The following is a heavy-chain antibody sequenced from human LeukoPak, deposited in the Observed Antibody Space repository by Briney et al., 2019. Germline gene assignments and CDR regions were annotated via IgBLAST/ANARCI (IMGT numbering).Heavy chain of an antibody. CDR3: AKDKGYSSGWPFDY. CDR2: ISGSGGST. Sequence: PGGSLRLSCAASGFTFSSYAMSWVRQAPGKGLEWVSAISGSGGSTYYADSVKGRFTISRDNSKNSLYLQMNSLRAEDTAVYYCAKDKGYSSGWPFDYWGQGTLVTVSS. CDR1: GFTFSSYA. D-gene: IGHD6-19*01. V-gene: IGHV3-23*01. J-gene: IGHJ4*02.